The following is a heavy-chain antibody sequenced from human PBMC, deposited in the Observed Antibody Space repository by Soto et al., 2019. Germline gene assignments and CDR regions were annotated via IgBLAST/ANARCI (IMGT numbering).Heavy chain of an antibody. D-gene: IGHD1-26*01. V-gene: IGHV3-30*18. CDR3: AKDGTHLWSKQYYFDS. CDR2: ILYDESDQ. CDR1: GFTFSDYT. J-gene: IGHJ4*02. Sequence: GSLRLSGSGSGFTFSDYTMHWVRQAPGRGLEWVAIILYDESDQYYSDSVKGRFTISRDNSKNTLYLQMHSLTTEDTAVYYCAKDGTHLWSKQYYFDSWGQGALVTVSS.